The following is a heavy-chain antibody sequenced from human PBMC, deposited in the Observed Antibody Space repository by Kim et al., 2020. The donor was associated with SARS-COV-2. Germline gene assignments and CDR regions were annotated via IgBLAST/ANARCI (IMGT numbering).Heavy chain of an antibody. J-gene: IGHJ3*02. Sequence: TSHNTSIQGRVTISGDTSRNQFSRKLSSVTAADTAVYYCARDPLTRAFDIWGQGTMVTVSS. CDR2: T. V-gene: IGHV4-31*02. D-gene: IGHD1-1*01. CDR3: ARDPLTRAFDI.